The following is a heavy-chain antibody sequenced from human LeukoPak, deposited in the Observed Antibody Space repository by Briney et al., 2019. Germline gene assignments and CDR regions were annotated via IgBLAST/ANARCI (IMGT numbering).Heavy chain of an antibody. V-gene: IGHV3-74*01. CDR2: INSDGSST. D-gene: IGHD3-10*01. J-gene: IGHJ4*02. CDR1: GFTFSSYW. Sequence: GGSLRLSCAASGFTFSSYWMHWFRQAPGKGLVWVSRINSDGSSTSYADSVKGRFTISRDNAKNTLYLQMNSLRAEDTAVYYCARDLRVRGVSNYFDYWGQGTLVTVSS. CDR3: ARDLRVRGVSNYFDY.